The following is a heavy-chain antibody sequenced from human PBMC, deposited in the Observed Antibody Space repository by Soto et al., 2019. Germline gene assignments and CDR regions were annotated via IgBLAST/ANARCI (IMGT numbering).Heavy chain of an antibody. CDR1: GFTFSSYG. Sequence: GGSLRLSCAASGFTFSSYGMHWVRQAPGKGLEWVAVIWYDGGNKYYADSVKGRFTISRDNSKNTLYLQMNSLRAEDTAVYYCARDRQGIAVADYWYFDLWGRGTLVTVSS. J-gene: IGHJ2*01. V-gene: IGHV3-33*01. CDR2: IWYDGGNK. CDR3: ARDRQGIAVADYWYFDL. D-gene: IGHD6-19*01.